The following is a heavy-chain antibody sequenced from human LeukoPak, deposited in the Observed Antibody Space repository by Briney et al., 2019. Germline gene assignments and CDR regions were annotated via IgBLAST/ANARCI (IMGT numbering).Heavy chain of an antibody. CDR3: ARDGGGFYCSSTSCYTVGFDY. D-gene: IGHD2-2*02. V-gene: IGHV3-21*01. CDR1: GFTFSSYS. J-gene: IGHJ4*02. Sequence: GGSLRLSCAASGFTFSSYSMNWVRQAPGKGLEWVSSISSSSSYIYYADSVKGRFTIFRDNAKNSLYLQMNSLRAEDTAVYYCARDGGGFYCSSTSCYTVGFDYWGQGTLVTVSS. CDR2: ISSSSSYI.